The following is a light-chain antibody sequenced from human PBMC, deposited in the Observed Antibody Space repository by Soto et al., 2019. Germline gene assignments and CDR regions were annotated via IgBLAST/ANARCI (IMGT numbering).Light chain of an antibody. V-gene: IGLV2-23*01. CDR1: SSDVGSYNL. CDR3: CSYAGSSTHVV. J-gene: IGLJ2*01. CDR2: EGS. Sequence: QSVLTQPASVSGSPGQSITISCTGTSSDVGSYNLVSWYQQHPGKSPKLMIYEGSKRPSGVSNRFSGSKSGNTASLAISGRQAEDEGDYYRCSYAGSSTHVVFGGGTKLTVL.